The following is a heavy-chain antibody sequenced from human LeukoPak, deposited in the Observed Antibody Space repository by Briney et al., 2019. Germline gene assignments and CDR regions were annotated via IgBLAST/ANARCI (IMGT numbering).Heavy chain of an antibody. J-gene: IGHJ4*02. V-gene: IGHV1-69*05. CDR1: GGTFSSYA. D-gene: IGHD2-2*01. Sequence: ASVKVSCKASGGTFSSYAISWVRQAPGQGLEWMGRIIPIFGTANYAQKFQGRVTITTDESTSTAYMELSSPRSEDTAVYYCARDMDLSSSTMGYWGQETLVTVSS. CDR2: IIPIFGTA. CDR3: ARDMDLSSSTMGY.